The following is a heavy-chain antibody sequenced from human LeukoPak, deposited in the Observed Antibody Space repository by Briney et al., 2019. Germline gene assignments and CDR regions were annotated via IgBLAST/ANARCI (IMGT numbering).Heavy chain of an antibody. CDR1: GFRFNTYW. V-gene: IGHV3-74*01. CDR3: AKVDGTGNSVFDY. Sequence: PGGSLRLSCAASGFRFNTYWMHWVRHAPGKGLVWVSRINPDGRSTDYANSVKGRFTISRDNAKNTLYLQMNSLRVEDTATYYRAKVDGTGNSVFDYWGQGTLVPVSS. CDR2: INPDGRST. D-gene: IGHD6-19*01. J-gene: IGHJ4*02.